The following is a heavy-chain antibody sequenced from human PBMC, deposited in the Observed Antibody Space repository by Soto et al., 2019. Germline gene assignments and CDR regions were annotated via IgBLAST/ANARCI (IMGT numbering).Heavy chain of an antibody. D-gene: IGHD6-13*01. CDR1: GFTFSSYG. Sequence: GGSLRLSCVASGFTFSSYGMHWFRQAPGKGLEWVAVIPNTENKKYYADSVKGRFTISRDNSQNTLFLQMDSLMSEDTAMYYCARTAGGRVRGALDIWGQGTMVTVSS. V-gene: IGHV3-30-3*01. J-gene: IGHJ3*02. CDR3: ARTAGGRVRGALDI. CDR2: IPNTENKK.